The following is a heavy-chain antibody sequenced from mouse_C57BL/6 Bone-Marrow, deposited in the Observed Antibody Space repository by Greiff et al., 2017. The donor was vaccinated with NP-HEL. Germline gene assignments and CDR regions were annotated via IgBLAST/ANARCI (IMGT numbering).Heavy chain of an antibody. D-gene: IGHD2-5*01. CDR1: GYTFTSYG. CDR3: AESRLQCSNYVWYAKGY. Sequence: QVQLQQSGAELARPGASVKLSCKASGYTFTSYGISWVKQRTGQGLEWIGEIYPRSGNTYYIEKFKGKATLTAAKSSSTAYMKLRSLTSEDSAVYFCAESRLQCSNYVWYAKGYWGQGTSVTVSS. V-gene: IGHV1-81*01. J-gene: IGHJ4*01. CDR2: IYPRSGNT.